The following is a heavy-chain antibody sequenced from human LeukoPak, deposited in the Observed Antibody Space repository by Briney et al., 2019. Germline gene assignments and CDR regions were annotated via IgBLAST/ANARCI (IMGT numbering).Heavy chain of an antibody. D-gene: IGHD5-12*01. CDR3: ARLLRYGGYDHFDY. CDR1: GGSISSSSYY. V-gene: IGHV4-39*07. J-gene: IGHJ4*02. Sequence: SETLSLTCTVSGGSISSSSYYWGWIRQPPGKGLEWIGSIYYSGSAYYNPSLKSRVTISVDTSKNQFSLKLNSVTAADTAVYYCARLLRYGGYDHFDYWGQGILVIVSS. CDR2: IYYSGSA.